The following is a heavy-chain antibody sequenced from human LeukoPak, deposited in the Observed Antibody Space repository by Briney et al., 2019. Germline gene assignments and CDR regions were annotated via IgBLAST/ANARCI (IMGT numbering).Heavy chain of an antibody. J-gene: IGHJ6*03. D-gene: IGHD2-2*01. V-gene: IGHV4-4*07. Sequence: DPSETLSLTCTVSGGSISSYYWSWIRQPAGKGLEWIGRIYTSGSTNYNPSLKSRVTMSVDTPKNQFSLKLSSVTAADTAVYYCARDFVVVPAAVYYMDVWGKGTTVTVSS. CDR1: GGSISSYY. CDR2: IYTSGST. CDR3: ARDFVVVPAAVYYMDV.